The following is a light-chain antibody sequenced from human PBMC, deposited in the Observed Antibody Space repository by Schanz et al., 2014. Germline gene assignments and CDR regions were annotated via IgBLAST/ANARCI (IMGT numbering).Light chain of an antibody. V-gene: IGKV1-5*01. CDR2: DAS. Sequence: DIQMTQSPSTLSASVGDRVTITCRASQSINSFLAWYQYKPGRAPSLLIFDASTLESGVPSRFSGNGSGTEFHLPISGLQPDDLASYDCQQYKSFPTFGQGTKVEIK. CDR1: QSINSF. CDR3: QQYKSFPT. J-gene: IGKJ1*01.